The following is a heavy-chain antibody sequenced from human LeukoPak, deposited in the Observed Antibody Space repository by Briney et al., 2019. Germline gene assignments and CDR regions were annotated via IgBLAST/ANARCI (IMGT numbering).Heavy chain of an antibody. CDR3: ASSGSSAFYFDY. CDR1: GYTFTGYY. V-gene: IGHV1-2*06. D-gene: IGHD6-25*01. CDR2: INPNSGDT. Sequence: GASVKVSCKASGYTFTGYYMHWVRQAPGQGREWMGRINPNSGDTNYAQKFQGRVTMTRDTSISTAYMELSRLRSDDTAVYYCASSGSSAFYFDYWGQGTLVTVSS. J-gene: IGHJ4*02.